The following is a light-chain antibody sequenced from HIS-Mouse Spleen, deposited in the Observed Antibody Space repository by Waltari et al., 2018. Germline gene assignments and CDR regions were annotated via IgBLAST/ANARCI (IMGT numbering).Light chain of an antibody. CDR3: MIWHSSAVV. CDR1: SGINVGTYR. CDR2: YKSDSDK. V-gene: IGLV5-45*03. J-gene: IGLJ2*01. Sequence: QAVLTQPSSLSASPGASASPTCTLRSGINVGTYRIYCYQQKPGSPPQYPLRYKSDSDKQQGSGVPSRFSGSKDASANAGILLISGLQSEDEADYYCMIWHSSAVVFGGGTKLTVL.